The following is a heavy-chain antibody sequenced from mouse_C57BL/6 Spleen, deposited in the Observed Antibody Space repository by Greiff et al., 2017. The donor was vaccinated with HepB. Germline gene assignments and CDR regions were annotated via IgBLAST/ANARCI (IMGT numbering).Heavy chain of an antibody. V-gene: IGHV1-15*01. D-gene: IGHD2-1*01. CDR1: GYTFTDYE. CDR3: TKIFYYGNSPFHY. Sequence: QVHVKQSGAELVRPGASVTLSCKASGYTFTDYEMHWVKQTPVHGLEWIGAIDPETGGTAYNQKFKGKAILTADNSSSTAYMELRSLTYEDSAVYYCTKIFYYGNSPFHYWGQGTPLTVSS. J-gene: IGHJ2*01. CDR2: IDPETGGT.